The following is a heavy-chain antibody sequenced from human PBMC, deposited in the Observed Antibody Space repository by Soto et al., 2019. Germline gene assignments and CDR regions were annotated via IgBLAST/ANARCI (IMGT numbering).Heavy chain of an antibody. CDR3: ARAAGAIDY. D-gene: IGHD2-8*02. CDR1: GGSFNDYY. Sequence: QVQLQQWGAGLLKPSETLSLTCAVYGGSFNDYYWSWIRQPPGKGLEWIGEINHSGVTNHNPSLKSRITRSVDTSKSQFSLKLSSVTAADTAAYYCARAAGAIDYWGQGTLVTVSS. CDR2: INHSGVT. J-gene: IGHJ4*02. V-gene: IGHV4-34*01.